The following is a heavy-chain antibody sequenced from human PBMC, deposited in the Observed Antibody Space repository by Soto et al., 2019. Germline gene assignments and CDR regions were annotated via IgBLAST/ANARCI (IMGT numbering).Heavy chain of an antibody. J-gene: IGHJ5*02. CDR3: ARDPAVAGPSEP. CDR2: ISYDGSNK. CDR1: GFTFSSYA. V-gene: IGHV3-30-3*01. Sequence: GGSLRLSCAASGFTFSSYAMHWVRQAPGKGLEWVAVISYDGSNKYYADSVKGRFTISRDNSKNTLYLQMNSLRAEDTAVYYCARDPAVAGPSEPWGQGTLVTSPQ. D-gene: IGHD6-19*01.